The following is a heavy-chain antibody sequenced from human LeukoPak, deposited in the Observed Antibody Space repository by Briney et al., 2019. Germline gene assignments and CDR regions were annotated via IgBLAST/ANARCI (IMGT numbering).Heavy chain of an antibody. CDR3: ARGGGYCSSTSCYSFGYYYYCYMDV. Sequence: GASVKVSCKASGYTFTSYDNNWVRQATGQGLGWMGWMNPNSGNTGYAQKFQGRVTMTRNTSISTAYMELSSLRSEDTAVYYCARGGGYCSSTSCYSFGYYYYCYMDVWGKGTTVTVSS. V-gene: IGHV1-8*01. J-gene: IGHJ6*03. D-gene: IGHD2-2*02. CDR2: MNPNSGNT. CDR1: GYTFTSYD.